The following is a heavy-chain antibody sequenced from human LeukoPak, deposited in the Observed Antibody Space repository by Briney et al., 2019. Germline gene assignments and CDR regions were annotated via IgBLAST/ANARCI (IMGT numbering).Heavy chain of an antibody. CDR3: ARYQYSYGYSGVDY. V-gene: IGHV3-21*01. J-gene: IGHJ4*02. D-gene: IGHD5-18*01. Sequence: GGSLRLSCAASGFTFSSYSMNWVRQAPGKGLEWVSSISSSSSYIYYADSVKGRFTISRDNAKNSLYLQMNSLRAEDTAVYYCARYQYSYGYSGVDYWGQGTLVTVSS. CDR1: GFTFSSYS. CDR2: ISSSSSYI.